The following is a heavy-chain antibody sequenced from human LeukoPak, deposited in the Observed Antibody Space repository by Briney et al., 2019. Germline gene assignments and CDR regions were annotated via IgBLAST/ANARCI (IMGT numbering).Heavy chain of an antibody. CDR2: IWYDGSNK. D-gene: IGHD3-10*01. CDR3: ATYYYGSGSYYSYAFDI. V-gene: IGHV3-33*01. Sequence: GGSLRLSCAASGFTFSSYGMHWVRQAPGKGLEWVAVIWYDGSNKYYADSVKGRFTISRDNSKNTLYLQMNSLRAGDTAVYYCATYYYGSGSYYSYAFDIWGQGTMVTVSS. J-gene: IGHJ3*02. CDR1: GFTFSSYG.